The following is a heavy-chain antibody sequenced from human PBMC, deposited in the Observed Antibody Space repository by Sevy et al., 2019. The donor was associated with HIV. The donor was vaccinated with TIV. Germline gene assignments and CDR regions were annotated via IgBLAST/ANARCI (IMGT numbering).Heavy chain of an antibody. CDR2: ISYDGSSK. CDR1: GFTFSSYA. J-gene: IGHJ4*02. CDR3: ARKTGSTWYSLDY. V-gene: IGHV3-30-3*01. Sequence: GGSLRLSCVASGFTFSSYAMHWVRQAPGKGLEWVAFISYDGSSKYYADSVKGRFTISRDNFKNTLYLQMNSLRTEDTAVYYCARKTGSTWYSLDYWGQGTLVTVSS. D-gene: IGHD6-13*01.